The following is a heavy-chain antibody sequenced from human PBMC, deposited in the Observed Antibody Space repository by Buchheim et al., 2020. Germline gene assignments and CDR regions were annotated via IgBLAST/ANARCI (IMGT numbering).Heavy chain of an antibody. Sequence: QVQLQESGPGLVKPSETLSLTCTVSGGSISSYYWSWIRQPPGKGLEWIGCVYYSGSTDYNPSLKSRLTISVDTSKTQLSLKLSSVTAADTAVYYCARDRRDGYNAYFFDYWGQGTL. CDR3: ARDRRDGYNAYFFDY. V-gene: IGHV4-59*01. J-gene: IGHJ4*02. CDR2: VYYSGST. D-gene: IGHD5-24*01. CDR1: GGSISSYY.